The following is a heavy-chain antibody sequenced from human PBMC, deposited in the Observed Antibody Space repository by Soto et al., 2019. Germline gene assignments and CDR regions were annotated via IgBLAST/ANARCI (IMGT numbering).Heavy chain of an antibody. D-gene: IGHD5-18*01. V-gene: IGHV3-15*01. Sequence: GGSLRLSCAASGLTFSNVWMTWVRQAPGKGLEWVGRIKSKSDGETADVAAPVKARFTISRDDSKNTVFLEMNSLKSEDTALYYCAITAIISRDSSTRFNYWGRGTQV. J-gene: IGHJ4*02. CDR1: GLTFSNVW. CDR3: AITAIISRDSSTRFNY. CDR2: IKSKSDGETA.